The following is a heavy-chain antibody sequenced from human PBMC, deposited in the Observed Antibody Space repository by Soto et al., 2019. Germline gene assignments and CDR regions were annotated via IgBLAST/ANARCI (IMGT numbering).Heavy chain of an antibody. CDR1: GATFSISV. CDR2: IISMFVTP. CDR3: ARDLGGGYEPGDY. J-gene: IGHJ4*02. Sequence: QVQLVQSGAELKKPGSSVKVSCRASGATFSISVFNWVRQAPGQGLEWMGGIISMFVTPNYSQKFQGRVTISADEYTSTGYMELNNLRSGDTAIYYCARDLGGGYEPGDYWGQGTQVTVSS. V-gene: IGHV1-69*12. D-gene: IGHD5-12*01.